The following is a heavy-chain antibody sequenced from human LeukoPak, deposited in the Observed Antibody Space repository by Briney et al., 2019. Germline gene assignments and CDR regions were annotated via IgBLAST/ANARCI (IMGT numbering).Heavy chain of an antibody. CDR3: ARSQYLPYDVFDL. D-gene: IGHD2/OR15-2a*01. V-gene: IGHV3-7*02. CDR2: IKQDGSEK. J-gene: IGHJ3*01. CDR1: GFTFTNYW. Sequence: GGSLILSCAASGFTFTNYWMSWVRQAPGKGLAWVANIKQDGSEKYYVDSVKGRFSISRDNARDSLYLQMNSLRAEDTAVYYCARSQYLPYDVFDLWGQGTMVTVSS.